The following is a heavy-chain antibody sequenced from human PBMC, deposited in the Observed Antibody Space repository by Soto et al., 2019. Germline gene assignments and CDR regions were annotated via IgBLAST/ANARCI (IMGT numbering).Heavy chain of an antibody. V-gene: IGHV1-3*01. CDR1: GYTFTSYA. J-gene: IGHJ4*02. Sequence: ASVKVSCKASGYTFTSYAMQWVRQAPGQRLEWLGWINAGNGNRKYSQRFQGRVTITRDTSASTAYMELSSLRSEDTAVYYCAKGPGCPGRPGEQWGQGTLVTVSS. CDR3: AKGPGCPGRPGEQ. D-gene: IGHD3-10*01. CDR2: INAGNGNR.